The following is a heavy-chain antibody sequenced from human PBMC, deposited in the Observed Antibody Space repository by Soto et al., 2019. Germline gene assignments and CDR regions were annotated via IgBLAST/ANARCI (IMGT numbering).Heavy chain of an antibody. CDR3: AKEGRLKAPDY. Sequence: SVKVSCTASGGTFSSYTIIWVRQAPGQGLEWMGRIIPILGIANYAQKFQGRVTITADKSTSTAYMELSSLRVEDSAVYYCAKEGRLKAPDYWGQGTLVTVSS. J-gene: IGHJ4*02. V-gene: IGHV1-69*04. CDR1: GGTFSSYT. D-gene: IGHD1-26*01. CDR2: IIPILGIA.